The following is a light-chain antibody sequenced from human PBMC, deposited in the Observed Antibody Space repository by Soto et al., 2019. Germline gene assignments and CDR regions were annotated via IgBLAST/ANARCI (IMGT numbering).Light chain of an antibody. CDR3: QQYAASPRT. CDR1: QSVGNNY. V-gene: IGKV3-20*01. Sequence: EVVWTQSPGTRLCSPRERAPSSCRASQSVGNNYLAWYQHKPGQAPRLLIYGASNRAPGIPDRFSGSGSGPDFTLTISRLEPEDFAVYYCQQYAASPRTFGQGTLVEVK. J-gene: IGKJ1*01. CDR2: GAS.